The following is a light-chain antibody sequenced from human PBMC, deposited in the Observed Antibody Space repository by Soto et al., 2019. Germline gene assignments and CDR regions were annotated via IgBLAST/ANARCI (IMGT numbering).Light chain of an antibody. J-gene: IGLJ1*01. CDR3: CSYAGSDTYV. CDR2: DVT. Sequence: LTQPASVSGSPGQSITISCTGTSSDVGSYDLVSWYQQHPGKAPKLVISDVTKRPSGVSNRFSGSKSGNTASLTISGLQAEDEADYYCCSYAGSDTYVFGTGTKVTVL. CDR1: SSDVGSYDL. V-gene: IGLV2-23*02.